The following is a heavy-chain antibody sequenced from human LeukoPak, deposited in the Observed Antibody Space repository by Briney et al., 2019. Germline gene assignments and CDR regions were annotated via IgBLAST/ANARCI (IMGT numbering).Heavy chain of an antibody. D-gene: IGHD3-10*01. Sequence: PGGSLRLSCAASGFTFSSYEMNWVRQAPGKGLEWVSYISSSGSTIYYADSVKGRFTISRDNAKNSLYLQMNSLRAEDTAVYYCARATKRGPPGEDDYWGQGTLVTVSS. V-gene: IGHV3-48*03. CDR1: GFTFSSYE. J-gene: IGHJ4*02. CDR3: ARATKRGPPGEDDY. CDR2: ISSSGSTI.